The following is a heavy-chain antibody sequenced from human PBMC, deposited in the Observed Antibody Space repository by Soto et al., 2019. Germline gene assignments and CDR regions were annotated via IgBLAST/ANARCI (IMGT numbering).Heavy chain of an antibody. CDR2: IWYDGSNK. CDR1: GFTFSSYG. Sequence: ESGGGVVQPGRSLRLSCAASGFTFSSYGMHWVRQAPGKGLEWVAVIWYDGSNKYYADSVKGRFTISRDNSKNTLYLQMNSLRAEDTAVYYCAREDLIVGYFDYWGQGTLVTVSS. V-gene: IGHV3-33*01. D-gene: IGHD1-26*01. CDR3: AREDLIVGYFDY. J-gene: IGHJ4*02.